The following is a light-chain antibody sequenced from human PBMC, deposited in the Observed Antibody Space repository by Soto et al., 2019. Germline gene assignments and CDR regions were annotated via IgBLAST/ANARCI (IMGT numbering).Light chain of an antibody. Sequence: EVVLTQSPGTLSLSRGERSTLSFRASQSVSNNYLASYQQNPGQAPRLLIYGASNRATGIPDRFSGSGSGTDFTLTISRLEPEDFAVYYCQQYGSSGTFGQGTKVDIK. CDR3: QQYGSSGT. CDR2: GAS. J-gene: IGKJ1*01. V-gene: IGKV3-20*01. CDR1: QSVSNNY.